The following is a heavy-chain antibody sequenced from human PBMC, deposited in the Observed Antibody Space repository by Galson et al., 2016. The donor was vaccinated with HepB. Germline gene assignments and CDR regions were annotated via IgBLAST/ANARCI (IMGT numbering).Heavy chain of an antibody. D-gene: IGHD3-22*01. J-gene: IGHJ4*02. CDR2: ISGSGGST. CDR3: SKDLYSYDSSGQSFFDY. Sequence: SLRLSCAASGFTFSSYAMSWGRQAPGKGLEWVSVISGSGGSTYYADSVKGRFTISSDNSKNRLYLQMNSLIAEDTAVYYCSKDLYSYDSSGQSFFDYWGQGTQVTVSS. V-gene: IGHV3-23*01. CDR1: GFTFSSYA.